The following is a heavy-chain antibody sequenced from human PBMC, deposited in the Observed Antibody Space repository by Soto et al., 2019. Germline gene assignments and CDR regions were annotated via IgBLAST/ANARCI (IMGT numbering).Heavy chain of an antibody. V-gene: IGHV3-23*01. D-gene: IGHD2-2*02. CDR2: ISGSGGST. Sequence: PWGSLRLSCAASGFTFISYAMIFVGQAPGKGLECVSAISGSGGSTYYADSVKGRFTISRDNSKNTLYLQMNSLRAEDTAVYYCAKAKVPVVPAAIPDYWGQGTLVTVSS. CDR3: AKAKVPVVPAAIPDY. CDR1: GFTFISYA. J-gene: IGHJ4*02.